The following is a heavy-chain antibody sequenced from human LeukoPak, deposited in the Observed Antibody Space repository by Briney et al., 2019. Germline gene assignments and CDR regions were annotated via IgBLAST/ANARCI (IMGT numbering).Heavy chain of an antibody. CDR2: SYNSGST. D-gene: IGHD2-15*01. Sequence: MTSETLSLTCTVSGGSISTYYWSWIRQPPGKGLEWIGYSYNSGSTTYNPSLKSRVTISVDTSKNQFSLKLSSVTAADTAVYYCARDYPAFDYWGQGTLVTVSS. CDR3: ARDYPAFDY. CDR1: GGSISTYY. J-gene: IGHJ4*02. V-gene: IGHV4-59*01.